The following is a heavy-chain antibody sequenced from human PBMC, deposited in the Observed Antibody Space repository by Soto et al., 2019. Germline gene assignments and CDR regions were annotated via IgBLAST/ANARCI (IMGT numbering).Heavy chain of an antibody. D-gene: IGHD6-6*01. CDR1: GGTFSSYA. CDR3: ARASSYSSSWHYYYGMDV. CDR2: IIPIFGTA. J-gene: IGHJ6*02. Sequence: GASVKVSCKASGGTFSSYAISWVRQAPGQGLEWMGGIIPIFGTANYAQKFQGRVTITADESTSTAYMELSSLRSEDTAVYYCARASSYSSSWHYYYGMDVWGQGTTVTVSS. V-gene: IGHV1-69*13.